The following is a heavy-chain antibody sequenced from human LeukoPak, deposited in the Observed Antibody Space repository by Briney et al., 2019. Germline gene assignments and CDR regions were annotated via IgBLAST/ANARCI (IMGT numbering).Heavy chain of an antibody. Sequence: ASVKVSCKASGYTFTDYYIHWVRQAPVRQAPGQGLEWMGWINPNTGNAKYAQSFQGRVSMNSDTSVSTASMEVRGLRSDDTAVYYCARYDDTSELAFDIWGQGTMVTVSS. D-gene: IGHD3-22*01. CDR2: INPNTGNA. V-gene: IGHV1-2*02. CDR3: ARYDDTSELAFDI. CDR1: GYTFTDYY. J-gene: IGHJ3*02.